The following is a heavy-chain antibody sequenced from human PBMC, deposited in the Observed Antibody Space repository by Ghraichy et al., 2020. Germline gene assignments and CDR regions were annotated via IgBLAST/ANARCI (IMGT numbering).Heavy chain of an antibody. J-gene: IGHJ6*02. Sequence: ASVKVSCKVSGYTLTELSMHWVRQAPGKGLEWMGGFDPEDGETIYAQKFQGRVTMTEDTSTDTAYMELSSLRSEDTAVYYCATEPAVAGTGSPPYYYYGMDVWGQGTTVTVS. V-gene: IGHV1-24*01. CDR2: FDPEDGET. CDR1: GYTLTELS. CDR3: ATEPAVAGTGSPPYYYYGMDV. D-gene: IGHD6-19*01.